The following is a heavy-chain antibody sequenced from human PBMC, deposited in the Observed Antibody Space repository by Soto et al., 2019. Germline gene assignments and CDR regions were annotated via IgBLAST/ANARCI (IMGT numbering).Heavy chain of an antibody. V-gene: IGHV3-7*01. CDR1: GFTFSTYW. J-gene: IGHJ4*02. D-gene: IGHD3-3*01. CDR3: ARVGYDFWSGYPHYFDH. Sequence: GGSLRLSCAASGFTFSTYWMSWVRQAPGKGLEWVANIKQDGSEKDYVDSVRGRFTISRDNAKNSLYLQMNSLRAEDTAVYYCARVGYDFWSGYPHYFDHWGQGTLVTVSS. CDR2: IKQDGSEK.